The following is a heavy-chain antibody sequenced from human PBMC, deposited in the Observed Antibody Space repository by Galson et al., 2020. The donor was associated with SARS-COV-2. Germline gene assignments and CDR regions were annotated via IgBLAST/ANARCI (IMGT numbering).Heavy chain of an antibody. CDR2: ISYDGGNK. J-gene: IGHJ3*02. V-gene: IGHV3-30*04. Sequence: GWSLRLSCAASGFTFSSYAMHWVRQAPGKGLEWVAVISYDGGNKYYADSVKGRFTISRDNSKNTLYLQMNSLRAEDTAVYYCASEGFGADAFDIWGQGTMVTVSS. CDR3: ASEGFGADAFDI. CDR1: GFTFSSYA. D-gene: IGHD3-10*01.